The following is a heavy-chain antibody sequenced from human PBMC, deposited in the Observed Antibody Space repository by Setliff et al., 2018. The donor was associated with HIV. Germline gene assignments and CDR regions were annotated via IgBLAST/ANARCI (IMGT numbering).Heavy chain of an antibody. Sequence: TSETLSLTCTVSGGSISNYYWSWIRQPAGKGLEWIGYVYYNGGTQYNPSLKSRVTISADTSKNQFSLKLNSVTAADTAVYFCARARYGTSFDPWGQGTLVTSPQ. CDR1: GGSISNYY. J-gene: IGHJ5*02. D-gene: IGHD3-9*01. V-gene: IGHV4-59*01. CDR2: VYYNGGT. CDR3: ARARYGTSFDP.